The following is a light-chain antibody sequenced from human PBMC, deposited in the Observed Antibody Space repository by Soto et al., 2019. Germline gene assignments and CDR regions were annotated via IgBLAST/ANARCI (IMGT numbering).Light chain of an antibody. CDR2: KAS. CDR3: QHYNSYSEA. J-gene: IGKJ1*01. Sequence: IHLTQYTSTLSVSVGDRVTISCRASQTISSWLAWYQQKPGKAPKLLIYKASTLKSGVPSRFSGSGSGTEFTLTISSLQPDDFATYYCQHYNSYSEAFGQGTKVDI. V-gene: IGKV1-5*03. CDR1: QTISSW.